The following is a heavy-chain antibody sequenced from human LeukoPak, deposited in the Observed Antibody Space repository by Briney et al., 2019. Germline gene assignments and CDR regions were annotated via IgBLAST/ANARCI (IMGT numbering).Heavy chain of an antibody. CDR2: MNPNSGNT. D-gene: IGHD3-10*01. Sequence: GASVKVSCKASGYTFTSYDINWVRQATGQGLEWMGWMNPNSGNTGYVQKFQGRVTMTRNTSISTAYMELSSLRSEDTAVYYCARDAYYYGSGSYPYWGQGTLVTVSS. CDR3: ARDAYYYGSGSYPY. V-gene: IGHV1-8*01. J-gene: IGHJ4*02. CDR1: GYTFTSYD.